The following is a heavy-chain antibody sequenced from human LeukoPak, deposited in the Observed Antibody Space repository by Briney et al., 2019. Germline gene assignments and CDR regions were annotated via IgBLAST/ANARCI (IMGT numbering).Heavy chain of an antibody. CDR3: ARESSGWLQLFDY. CDR2: IYSGGST. Sequence: GGSLTLSCAASGFTVSSKYMSWVRQPPGKGLEWVSVIYSGGSTYYADSVKGRFTISRDNSKNTVYLQMNSLRAEDTAVYYCARESSGWLQLFDYWGQGTLVTVSS. J-gene: IGHJ4*02. D-gene: IGHD5-24*01. V-gene: IGHV3-66*01. CDR1: GFTVSSKY.